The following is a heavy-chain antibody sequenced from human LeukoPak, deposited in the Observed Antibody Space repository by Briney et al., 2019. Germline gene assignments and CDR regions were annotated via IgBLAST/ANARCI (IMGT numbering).Heavy chain of an antibody. CDR3: ARGIVGATTGATQFDY. D-gene: IGHD1-26*01. Sequence: GGSLRLSCAASGFTFSSYWMSWVRQAPGKGLEWVANIKQDGSEKYYVDSVKGRFTISRDNAKNSLYLQMSSLRAEDTAVYYCARGIVGATTGATQFDYWGQGTLVTVSS. J-gene: IGHJ4*02. CDR1: GFTFSSYW. CDR2: IKQDGSEK. V-gene: IGHV3-7*01.